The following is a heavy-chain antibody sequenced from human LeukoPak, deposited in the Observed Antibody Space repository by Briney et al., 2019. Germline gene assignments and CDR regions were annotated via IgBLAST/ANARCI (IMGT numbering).Heavy chain of an antibody. CDR2: ISSSSSYI. CDR3: ARGDYFDRAFDV. CDR1: GFTFSSYS. V-gene: IGHV3-21*04. J-gene: IGHJ3*01. D-gene: IGHD3-22*01. Sequence: GGSLRLSCAASGFTFSSYSMNWVRQAPGKGLEWVSSISSSSSYIYYADSVKGRFTISRDNAKNSLYLQMNSLRAEDTAVYYCARGDYFDRAFDVWGQGTMVTVSS.